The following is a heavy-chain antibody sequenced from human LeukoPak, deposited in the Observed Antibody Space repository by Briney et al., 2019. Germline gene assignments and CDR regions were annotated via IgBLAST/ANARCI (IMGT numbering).Heavy chain of an antibody. CDR1: GDSIGSVNSY. V-gene: IGHV4-61*02. CDR2: IFSSGTT. CDR3: ARDRWFGEPAGWFDP. D-gene: IGHD3-10*01. Sequence: PSETLSLTCSVSGDSIGSVNSYWSWIRQPAGKELEWIGRIFSSGTTNYNPSFKSRVTMSIDTSKNQFSLKLGSVTAADTAVYFCARDRWFGEPAGWFDPWGQGTLVTVSS. J-gene: IGHJ5*02.